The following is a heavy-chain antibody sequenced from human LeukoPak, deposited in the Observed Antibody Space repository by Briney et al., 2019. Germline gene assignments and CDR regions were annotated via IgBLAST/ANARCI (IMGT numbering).Heavy chain of an antibody. J-gene: IGHJ4*02. Sequence: GGSLRLSCAASGFSFSNSWMTWVRQSPGKGLEWVANIKQDGSETYYVDSVMGRFTISRLNAKNSVYLQMNSLRAEDTAVYYCARDRSISGVVTIDFWDQGTLVTVSS. CDR1: GFSFSNSW. CDR2: IKQDGSET. V-gene: IGHV3-7*01. CDR3: ARDRSISGVVTIDF. D-gene: IGHD3-3*01.